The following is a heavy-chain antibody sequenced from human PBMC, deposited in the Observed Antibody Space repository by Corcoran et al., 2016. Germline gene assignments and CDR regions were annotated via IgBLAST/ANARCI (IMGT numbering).Heavy chain of an antibody. CDR3: TRGIGGYGMDV. J-gene: IGHJ6*02. CDR2: IRSRPNSYAT. D-gene: IGHD3-16*01. Sequence: EVQLVESGGDLVQPGGSLRLSCAASGFTFSDSAIHWVRQASGKGLEWVGRIRSRPNSYATAYAASLGGRFTISRDYSKNTAYLQMNSLKTEDTAVYYCTRGIGGYGMDVWGQGTTVTVSS. V-gene: IGHV3-73*02. CDR1: GFTFSDSA.